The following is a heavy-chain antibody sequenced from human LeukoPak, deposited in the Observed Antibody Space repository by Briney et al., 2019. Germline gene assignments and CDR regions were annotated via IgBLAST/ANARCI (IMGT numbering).Heavy chain of an antibody. CDR2: IRSKANSYAT. J-gene: IGHJ6*02. CDR1: GFTFSGSA. Sequence: PGGSLRLSCAASGFTFSGSAMHWVRQASGKGLEWVGRIRSKANSYATAYAASVKGRFTISRDDSKNTAYLQMNSLKTEDTAVYYCTRRAEGATIENYYGMDVWGQGTTVTVSS. D-gene: IGHD5-24*01. CDR3: TRRAEGATIENYYGMDV. V-gene: IGHV3-73*01.